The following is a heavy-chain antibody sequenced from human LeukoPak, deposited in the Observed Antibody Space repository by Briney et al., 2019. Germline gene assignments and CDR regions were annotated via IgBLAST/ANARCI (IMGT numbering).Heavy chain of an antibody. V-gene: IGHV3-21*01. D-gene: IGHD6-19*01. CDR2: ISSSSSYI. Sequence: GSSLRLSCASSEFILSPYNMNWVRQATGKWLDWVSSISSSSSYIYYADSGKGRYTIARDNAKNSLYLQMNSLRAEDTAVYYCARASGWYERGPDYYYYYLDVWGKGTTVTVSS. CDR3: ARASGWYERGPDYYYYYLDV. CDR1: EFILSPYN. J-gene: IGHJ6*03.